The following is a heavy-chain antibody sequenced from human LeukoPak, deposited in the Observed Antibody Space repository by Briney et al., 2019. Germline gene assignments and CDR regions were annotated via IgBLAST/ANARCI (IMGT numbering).Heavy chain of an antibody. CDR2: ISAYNGNT. CDR1: GYTFTGYY. V-gene: IGHV1-18*04. Sequence: ASVKVSCKASGYTFTGYYMHWVRQAPGQGLEWMGWISAYNGNTNYAQKLQGRVTMTTDTSTSTAYMELRSLRSDDTAVYYCAREGDILTGIDYWGQGTLVTVSS. J-gene: IGHJ4*02. D-gene: IGHD3-9*01. CDR3: AREGDILTGIDY.